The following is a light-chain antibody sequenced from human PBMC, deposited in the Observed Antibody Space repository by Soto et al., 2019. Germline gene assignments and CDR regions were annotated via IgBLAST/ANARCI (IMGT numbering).Light chain of an antibody. V-gene: IGKV3-20*01. CDR1: QTISSNY. CDR2: GTS. Sequence: EIVLTQSPGTLSVSPGERATLSCRASQTISSNYLAWYQQKPGQAPSLLIYGTSSRATGIQDRFSGSVSGTDFTLTSSRLEPEDSAIYYCQEYGSWTFGEGTKVEI. CDR3: QEYGSWT. J-gene: IGKJ1*01.